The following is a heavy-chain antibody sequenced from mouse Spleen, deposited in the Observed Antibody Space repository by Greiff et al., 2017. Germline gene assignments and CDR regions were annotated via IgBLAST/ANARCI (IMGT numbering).Heavy chain of an antibody. CDR1: GYTFTSYG. Sequence: EVMLVESGAELVRPGSSVKMSCKTSGYTFTSYGINWVKQRPGQGLEWIGYIYIGNGYTEYNEKFKGKATLTSDTSSSTAYMQLSSLTSEDSAIYFCARALYYYGMGFAYWGQGTLVTVSA. J-gene: IGHJ3*01. CDR2: IYIGNGYT. CDR3: ARALYYYGMGFAY. V-gene: IGHV1-58*01. D-gene: IGHD1-1*01.